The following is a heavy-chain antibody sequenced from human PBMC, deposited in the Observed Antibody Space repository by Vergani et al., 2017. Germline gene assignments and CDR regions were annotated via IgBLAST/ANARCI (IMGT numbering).Heavy chain of an antibody. CDR3: ARHSXVEWLVKLGWIDP. CDR1: GASIRSSNYY. V-gene: IGHV4-39*01. CDR2: IYYSGST. J-gene: IGHJ5*02. D-gene: IGHD6-19*01. Sequence: QLQLQESGPGLVKPSATLALTCSVSGASIRSSNYYWGWIRQPPGKGLEWIASIYYSGSTYYNPSLKSRVTISVDTSKNQFSLKQSSVTAADTAVYFCARHSXVEWLVKLGWIDPWGQGILVTVSS.